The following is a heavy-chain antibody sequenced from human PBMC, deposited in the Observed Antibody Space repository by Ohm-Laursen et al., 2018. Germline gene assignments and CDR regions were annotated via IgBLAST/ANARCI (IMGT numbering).Heavy chain of an antibody. CDR3: ARGPRRVATFDY. D-gene: IGHD5-12*01. V-gene: IGHV4-34*01. CDR2: INHSGST. Sequence: SETLSLTCTVYGGSFSGYYWSWIRQPPGKGLEWIGEINHSGSTNYNPSLKSRVTISVDTSKNQFSLKLSSVTAADTAVYYCARGPRRVATFDYWGQGTLVTVSS. CDR1: GGSFSGYY. J-gene: IGHJ4*02.